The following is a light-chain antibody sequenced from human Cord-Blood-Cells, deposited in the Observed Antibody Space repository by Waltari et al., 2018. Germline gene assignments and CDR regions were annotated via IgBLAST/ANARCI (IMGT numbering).Light chain of an antibody. CDR2: AAS. Sequence: SSMSASVGDRVTITCRASQSISSYLNWYQQKPGKAPKLLIYAASSLQSGVPSRFSGSGSGTDFTLTISSLQPEDFATYYCQQSYSTPYSFGQGTKLEIK. V-gene: IGKV1-39*01. CDR3: QQSYSTPYS. CDR1: QSISSY. J-gene: IGKJ2*03.